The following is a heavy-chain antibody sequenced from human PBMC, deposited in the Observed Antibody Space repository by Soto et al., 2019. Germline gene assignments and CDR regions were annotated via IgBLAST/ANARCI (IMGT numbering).Heavy chain of an antibody. CDR1: GGTCSSYY. CDR2: IIPIFGTA. CDR3: AGGPLGYCSGGSCYSGRLDY. V-gene: IGHV1-69*13. D-gene: IGHD2-15*01. Sequence: SEKVSCKASGGTCSSYYIRRVRQAPGQGLEWIGGIIPIFGTANYAEKFQGRVTITADESTSTAYMELSRLRSEDTAVYYCAGGPLGYCSGGSCYSGRLDYWGQGTLVTVSS. J-gene: IGHJ4*02.